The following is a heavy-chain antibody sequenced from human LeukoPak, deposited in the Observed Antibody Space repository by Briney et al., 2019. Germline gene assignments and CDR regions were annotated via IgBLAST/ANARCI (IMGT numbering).Heavy chain of an antibody. V-gene: IGHV1-46*01. J-gene: IGHJ4*02. D-gene: IGHD5-18*01. CDR1: GYTFTSYY. CDR2: INPSGGST. CDR3: ARYSYGQWGFDY. Sequence: GASVKVSCKASGYTFTSYYMHWVRQAPGQGLEWMGIINPSGGSTSYAQKFQGRVTMTRDTSTSTVYMELSSLRSDDTAVYYCARYSYGQWGFDYWGQGTLVTVSS.